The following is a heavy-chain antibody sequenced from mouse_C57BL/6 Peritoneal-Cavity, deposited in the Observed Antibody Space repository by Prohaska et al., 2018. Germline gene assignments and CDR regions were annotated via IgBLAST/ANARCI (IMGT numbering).Heavy chain of an antibody. J-gene: IGHJ3*01. CDR2: IYPSDSYT. Sequence: QVQLQQPGAELVMPGASVKLSCKDSGYTFTSYWMHWVKQRPGQGLEWIGVIYPSDSYTNYNQKFKGKATLTVDKSTSTDYMQLSSLTSEDSAVYYCARAGRKIYYDYDFAYWGQGTLVTVSA. V-gene: IGHV1-69*01. D-gene: IGHD2-4*01. CDR3: ARAGRKIYYDYDFAY. CDR1: GYTFTSYW.